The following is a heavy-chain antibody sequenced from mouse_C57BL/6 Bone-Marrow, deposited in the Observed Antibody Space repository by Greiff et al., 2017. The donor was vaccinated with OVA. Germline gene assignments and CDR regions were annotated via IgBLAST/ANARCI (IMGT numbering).Heavy chain of an antibody. J-gene: IGHJ4*01. CDR3: TTRYGSSFYAMDY. CDR2: IDPENGDT. Sequence: VQLQQSGAELVRPGASVKLSCTASGFNIKDDYMHWVKQRPEQGLEWIGWIDPENGDTEYASKFQGKATITADTSSNTAYLQLSSLTSEDTAVYYCTTRYGSSFYAMDYWGQGTSVTVSS. CDR1: GFNIKDDY. V-gene: IGHV14-4*01. D-gene: IGHD1-1*01.